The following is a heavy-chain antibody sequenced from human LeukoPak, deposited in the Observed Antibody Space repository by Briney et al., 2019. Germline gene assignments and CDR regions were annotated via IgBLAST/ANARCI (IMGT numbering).Heavy chain of an antibody. D-gene: IGHD3-3*01. CDR3: ARESPIYYFDY. CDR1: GGTFSSYT. Sequence: EASVKVSCKASGGTFSSYTISWVRQAPGQGLEWMGRIIPILGIANYAQKFQGRVTITADKSTSTAYMELSSLRSEDTAVYYSARESPIYYFDYWGQGTLVTVSS. J-gene: IGHJ4*02. V-gene: IGHV1-69*04. CDR2: IIPILGIA.